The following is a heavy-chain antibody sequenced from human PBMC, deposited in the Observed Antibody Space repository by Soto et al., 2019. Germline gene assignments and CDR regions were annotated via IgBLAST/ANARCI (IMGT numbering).Heavy chain of an antibody. CDR3: ARGQSNWDKYWFDP. Sequence: QLQLQESGSGLVKPSQTLSLTCNVSGGSVSDNAYSWTWIRQPPGKGLEWIGYIFHTGSAYYNPSLKSRVTLSVDRSKNQFSLRLTSVTAADTAIYYCARGQSNWDKYWFDPWGQGTLVTVSS. D-gene: IGHD1-26*01. J-gene: IGHJ5*02. CDR1: GGSVSDNAYS. V-gene: IGHV4-30-2*01. CDR2: IFHTGSA.